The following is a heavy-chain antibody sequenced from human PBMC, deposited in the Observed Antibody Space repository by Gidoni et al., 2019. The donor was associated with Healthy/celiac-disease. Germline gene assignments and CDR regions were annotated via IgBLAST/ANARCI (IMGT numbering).Heavy chain of an antibody. J-gene: IGHJ5*02. V-gene: IGHV4-39*01. D-gene: IGHD2-15*01. CDR2: LYYSGRT. CDR3: AGRRGGGYCSGGSCPNWFDP. Sequence: QLQLQESGPGLVKPSATLSLTCTVSGGSISSSSYYWGWIRQPPGKGLEWIGSLYYSGRTYSNPSLKSRVTISVDTSKNQFSLKLRFVTASETAVYYCAGRRGGGYCSGGSCPNWFDPWGQGTLVTVSS. CDR1: GGSISSSSYY.